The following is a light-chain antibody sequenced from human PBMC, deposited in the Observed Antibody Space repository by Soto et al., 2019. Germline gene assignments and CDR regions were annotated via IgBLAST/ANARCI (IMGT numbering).Light chain of an antibody. CDR1: SSNIGSNA. CDR3: AAWDDSLNGQGV. CDR2: SNN. V-gene: IGLV1-44*01. J-gene: IGLJ3*02. Sequence: QSVLTQPPSVSGTPGQRVTISCSGSSSNIGSNAAIWYQQLPGTAPKLLIYSNNQRPSGVPDRFSGSKSGTSDSLAISGLQSEDEAEYYCAAWDDSLNGQGVFGGGTKLTVL.